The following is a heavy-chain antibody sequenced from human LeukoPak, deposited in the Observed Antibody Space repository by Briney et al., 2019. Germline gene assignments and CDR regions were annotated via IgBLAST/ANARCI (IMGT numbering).Heavy chain of an antibody. CDR3: VKGGYSSSCSLFDY. D-gene: IGHD6-13*01. V-gene: IGHV3-64D*06. Sequence: RGSLRLSCSASGFTFISYAIHWVGQAPGKGLEYVSAISNNGGSKYYADSVKGRFTISRDNSKNTLYLQMSSLRAEDTAVYYCVKGGYSSSCSLFDYWGQGTLVTVSS. CDR1: GFTFISYA. CDR2: ISNNGGSK. J-gene: IGHJ4*02.